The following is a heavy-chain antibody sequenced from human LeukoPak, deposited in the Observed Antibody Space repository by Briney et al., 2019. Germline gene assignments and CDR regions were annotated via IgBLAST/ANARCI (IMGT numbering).Heavy chain of an antibody. CDR1: GFTFSSYG. D-gene: IGHD1-26*01. CDR2: IPYDGSNK. CDR3: AKEWELLDY. Sequence: GGSLRLSCAASGFTFSSYGMHWVRQAPGKGLEWVAVIPYDGSNKYYADSVKGRFTISRDNSKNTLYLQMNSLRAEDTAVYYCAKEWELLDYWGQGTLVTVSS. V-gene: IGHV3-30*18. J-gene: IGHJ4*02.